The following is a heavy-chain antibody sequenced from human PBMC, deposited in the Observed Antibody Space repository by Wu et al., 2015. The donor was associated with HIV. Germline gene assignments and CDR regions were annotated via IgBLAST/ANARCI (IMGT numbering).Heavy chain of an antibody. CDR3: ARGQYCGGDCYLDN. J-gene: IGHJ4*02. CDR2: IIPHGGGT. CDR1: GYIFNNYY. V-gene: IGHV1-2*02. Sequence: QVQLVQSGAEMKNPGTSMKVSCKASGYIFNNYYLHWLRQAPGQGLEWMGWIIPHGGGTEFAQKFQGRVTMTRDTSISTAYMELRNLKYDDTAVYYCARGQYCGGDCYLDNWAGNAGHRL. D-gene: IGHD2-21*02.